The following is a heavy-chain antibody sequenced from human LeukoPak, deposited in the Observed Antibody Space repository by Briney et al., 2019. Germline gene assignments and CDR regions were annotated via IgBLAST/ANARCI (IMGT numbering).Heavy chain of an antibody. CDR2: ISGSSSYI. J-gene: IGHJ4*02. D-gene: IGHD1-26*01. CDR3: ARDFSDSGSYYSDGHFDY. V-gene: IGHV3-21*01. CDR1: GFTFRRHS. Sequence: GESLRLSCVVSGFTFRRHSMNWVRQAPGKGLEWVSSISGSSSYIYYTPSVKGRFTISRDDAKNSLHLQMDSLRVEDTAVYYCARDFSDSGSYYSDGHFDYWGQGTLVTVSS.